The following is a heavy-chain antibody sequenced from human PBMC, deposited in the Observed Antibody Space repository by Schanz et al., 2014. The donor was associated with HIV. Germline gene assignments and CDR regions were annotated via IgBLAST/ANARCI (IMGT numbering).Heavy chain of an antibody. J-gene: IGHJ3*02. V-gene: IGHV3-23*04. CDR3: AIRTPMISFGAFDI. D-gene: IGHD3-16*01. Sequence: EHLVESGGGSVKPGGSLRLSCAASGFSLGDYYMSWIRQAPGKGLEWVSTISAGVGTASYADSVKGRFTISRDNSKKMLFLQMNRLRAEDTAVYYCAIRTPMISFGAFDIWGRGTMVTVSS. CDR1: GFSLGDYY. CDR2: ISAGVGTA.